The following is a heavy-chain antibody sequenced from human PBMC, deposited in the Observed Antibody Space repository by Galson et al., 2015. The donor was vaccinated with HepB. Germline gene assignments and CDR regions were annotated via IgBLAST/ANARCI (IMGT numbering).Heavy chain of an antibody. CDR2: TYYRSKWYN. CDR1: GDSVSSNSAA. J-gene: IGHJ4*02. D-gene: IGHD6-19*01. CDR3: AREAGGWYSRFFFDY. V-gene: IGHV6-1*01. Sequence: CAISGDSVSSNSAAWNWIRQSPSRGLEWLGRTYYRSKWYNDYAVSVKSRITINPDTSKNQFSLQLNSVTPEDTAVYYCAREAGGWYSRFFFDYWGQGTLVTVSS.